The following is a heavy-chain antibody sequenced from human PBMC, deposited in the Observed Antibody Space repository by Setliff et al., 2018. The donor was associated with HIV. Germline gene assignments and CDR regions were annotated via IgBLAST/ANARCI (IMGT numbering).Heavy chain of an antibody. J-gene: IGHJ4*02. CDR3: AKGFRPVDTALVSGPTY. CDR1: GISFSDYY. CDR2: ISGSGRGT. Sequence: PGGSLRLSCVTSGISFSDYYMSWFRQAPGKGLEWVSAISGSGRGTYYADSVKGRFIISRDNSQNTLYLQMNSLRADDTAIYYCAKGFRPVDTALVSGPTYWGQGIRVTVSS. V-gene: IGHV3-23*01. D-gene: IGHD5-18*01.